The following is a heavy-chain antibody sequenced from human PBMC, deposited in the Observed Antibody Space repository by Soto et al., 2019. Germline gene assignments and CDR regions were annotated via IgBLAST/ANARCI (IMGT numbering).Heavy chain of an antibody. CDR2: IYYSGST. Sequence: QVQLQESGPGLVKPSQTLSLTCTVSGGSISSGGYYWSWIRQHPGKGLEWIGYIYYSGSTYYNPSLQSRVTISVDTSKNQFSLKLSSVTAADTAVYYCARRDHYGDYWYFDLWGRGTLVTVSS. D-gene: IGHD4-17*01. J-gene: IGHJ2*01. V-gene: IGHV4-31*03. CDR1: GGSISSGGYY. CDR3: ARRDHYGDYWYFDL.